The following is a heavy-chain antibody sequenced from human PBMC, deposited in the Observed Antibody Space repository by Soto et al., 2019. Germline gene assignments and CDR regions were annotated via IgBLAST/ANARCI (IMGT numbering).Heavy chain of an antibody. CDR1: GFTFSNYY. V-gene: IGHV3-72*01. Sequence: EVQLVESGGGLVQPGGSLRLSCAASGFTFSNYYMDWVRQAPGKGLAWVGRSKNKADSYITEYAASVKGRFSISRDASKNSLYLQMNSLKTEDTAVYYCTVWGLGKDFGAAWGQGILVTVSS. CDR3: TVWGLGKDFGAA. D-gene: IGHD3-16*01. CDR2: SKNKADSYIT. J-gene: IGHJ4*02.